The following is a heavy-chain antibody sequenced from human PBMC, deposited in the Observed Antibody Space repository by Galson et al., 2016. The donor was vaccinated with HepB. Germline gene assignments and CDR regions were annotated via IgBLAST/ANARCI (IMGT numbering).Heavy chain of an antibody. CDR1: GYIFTGHY. CDR2: INPDSGDT. J-gene: IGHJ6*02. V-gene: IGHV1-2*04. Sequence: SVKVSCKASGYIFTGHYLHWVRQAPGQGLEWMGWINPDSGDTKYAQKFQGWVTMTRDTSIRTAYMKVRTLKNDDTAVYFCARDRRVGISSRSGKQYYYYGVDDWGQGAAVAVSS. CDR3: ARDRRVGISSRSGKQYYYYGVDD. D-gene: IGHD2-15*01.